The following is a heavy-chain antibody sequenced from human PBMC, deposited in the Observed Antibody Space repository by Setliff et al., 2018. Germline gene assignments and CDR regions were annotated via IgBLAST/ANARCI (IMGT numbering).Heavy chain of an antibody. V-gene: IGHV3-23*01. D-gene: IGHD5-18*01. CDR3: ARDPDTSSKVDV. J-gene: IGHJ2*01. CDR2: ISASGGST. Sequence: GGSLRLSCVASGFTFGDYSMTWVRQAPGKGLEWVLSISASGGSTYYADSVKGRFTISRDNSKNTLYLQMNSLNADDTAVYYCARDPDTSSKVDVWGRGTLVTVSS. CDR1: GFTFGDYS.